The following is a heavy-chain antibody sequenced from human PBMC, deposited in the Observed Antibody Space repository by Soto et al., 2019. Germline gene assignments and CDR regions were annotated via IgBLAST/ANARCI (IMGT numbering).Heavy chain of an antibody. Sequence: QVQLQESGPGLVKPSETLSLTCTVSGGSISSYYWSWIRQPPGKGLEWIGYIYYSGSTNYNPSLKXRXTXXVDTSKNQFSLKLSSVTAADTAVYYCARAPDAFDIWGQGTMVTVSS. V-gene: IGHV4-59*01. CDR2: IYYSGST. CDR3: ARAPDAFDI. J-gene: IGHJ3*02. CDR1: GGSISSYY.